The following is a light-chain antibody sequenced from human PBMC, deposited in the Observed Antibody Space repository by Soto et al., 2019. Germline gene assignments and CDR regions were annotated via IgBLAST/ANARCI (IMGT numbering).Light chain of an antibody. J-gene: IGLJ2*01. CDR2: NTN. V-gene: IGLV8-61*01. CDR3: VLYMGSGIVI. CDR1: SGSVSTTYY. Sequence: QTVGTQEPSFSVSPGGTVTLSCGLNSGSVSTTYYPSWYQQTPGHAPRTLIYNTNTRSSGVPDRFSGSILENKAALTITGAQADDGSDYYCVLYMGSGIVIFGGGTKLTVL.